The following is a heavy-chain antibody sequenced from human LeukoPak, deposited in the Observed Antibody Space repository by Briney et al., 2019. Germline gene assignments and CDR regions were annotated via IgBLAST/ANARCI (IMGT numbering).Heavy chain of an antibody. J-gene: IGHJ4*02. CDR2: ISSSSSYI. CDR1: GGSISSSN. Sequence: ETLSLTCAVSGGSISSSNWWSWVRQAPGKGLEWVSSISSSSSYIYYADSVKGRFTISRDNAKNSLYLQMNSLRAEDTAVYYCARAPKSSSGSCLQYWGQGTLVTVSS. D-gene: IGHD1-26*01. V-gene: IGHV3-21*01. CDR3: ARAPKSSSGSCLQY.